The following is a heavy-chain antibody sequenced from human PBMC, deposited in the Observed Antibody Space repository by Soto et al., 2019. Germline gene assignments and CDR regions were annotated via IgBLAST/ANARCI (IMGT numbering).Heavy chain of an antibody. J-gene: IGHJ5*02. CDR1: GGSISSSSYY. D-gene: IGHD3-22*01. Sequence: PSETLSLTCTVSGGSISSSSYYWGWIRQPPGKGLEWIGSIYYSGSTYYNPSLKSRVTISVDTSKNQSSLKLSSVTAADTAVYYCARHIMYYDSSGYYSRTRLDPWGQGTLVTVSS. V-gene: IGHV4-39*01. CDR3: ARHIMYYDSSGYYSRTRLDP. CDR2: IYYSGST.